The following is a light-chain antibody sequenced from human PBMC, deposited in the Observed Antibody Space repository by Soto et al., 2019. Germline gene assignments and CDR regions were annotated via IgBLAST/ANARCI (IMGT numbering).Light chain of an antibody. CDR3: QQYYSTPLP. J-gene: IGKJ4*01. CDR2: GAS. V-gene: IGKV3-20*01. CDR1: QSLTNNY. Sequence: EVVLKKSPCAVSLYTGERATLSCRASQSLTNNYFAWYQQKPGRALRLLIDGASTRATGIPDRFSGSGSGTDFTLTISSLQAEDVAVYYCQQYYSTPLPFCGVTKVAIK.